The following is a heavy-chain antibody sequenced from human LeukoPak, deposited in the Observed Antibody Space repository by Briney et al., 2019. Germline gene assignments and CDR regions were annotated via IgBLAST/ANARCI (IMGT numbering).Heavy chain of an antibody. CDR3: ARGYGDYDNWFAP. D-gene: IGHD4-17*01. J-gene: IGHJ5*02. CDR2: IYHSGST. CDR1: GGSISSSNW. Sequence: SGTLSLTCAVSGGSISSSNWWSWVRQPPGKGLEWIGEIYHSGSTNYNPSLKSRVTISVDNFKNQFSLKLNSVTAADTAVYYCARGYGDYDNWFAPWGQGTLVTVSS. V-gene: IGHV4-4*02.